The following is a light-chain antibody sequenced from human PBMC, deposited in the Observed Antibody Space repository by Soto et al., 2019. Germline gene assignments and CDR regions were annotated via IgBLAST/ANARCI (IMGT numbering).Light chain of an antibody. Sequence: DIPMTQSPSTLSGSVGDRVTITCRASQTISSWLAWYQQKPGKAPKLLIYKASTLKSGVPSRFSGSGSGTEFTLTISSLQPDGFGTYYCKHYNSYSEAFGQGTKVELK. CDR3: KHYNSYSEA. V-gene: IGKV1-5*03. CDR2: KAS. J-gene: IGKJ1*01. CDR1: QTISSW.